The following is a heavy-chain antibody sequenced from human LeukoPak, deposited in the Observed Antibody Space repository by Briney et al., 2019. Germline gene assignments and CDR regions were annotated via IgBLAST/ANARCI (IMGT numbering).Heavy chain of an antibody. CDR2: ISSDGTGT. V-gene: IGHV3-74*01. CDR1: GFIFTHYW. CDR3: TRDFFGIDY. Sequence: PGGSLRLSCAASGFIFTHYWMHWVPQAPGKGPVWVSYISSDGTGTNYADFVKGRFTISRDNAKNTVYLQMNSLRAEDTAVYYCTRDFFGIDYWGQGTLVTVSS. J-gene: IGHJ4*02. D-gene: IGHD3-3*01.